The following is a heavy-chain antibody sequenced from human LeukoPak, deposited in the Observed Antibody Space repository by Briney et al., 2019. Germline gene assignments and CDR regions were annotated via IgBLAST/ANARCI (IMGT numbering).Heavy chain of an antibody. CDR2: IYHNGTP. D-gene: IGHD2-2*02. CDR1: VGSISSGNW. J-gene: IGHJ6*02. Sequence: PSETLSLTCAVSVGSISSGNWWSWVRQSPGKGLEWIGEIYHNGTPNYSPSLKSRVTISADTFKNHFSLKLTSVTAADTAVYYCATAPILRGEGGEHYKYGMDVWGQGTMVTVSS. CDR3: ATAPILRGEGGEHYKYGMDV. V-gene: IGHV4-4*02.